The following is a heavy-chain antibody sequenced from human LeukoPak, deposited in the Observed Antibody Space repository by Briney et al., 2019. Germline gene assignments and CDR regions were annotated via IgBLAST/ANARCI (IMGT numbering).Heavy chain of an antibody. CDR2: IYYSGST. CDR1: GGSISSYY. J-gene: IGHJ4*02. CDR3: ARDGRGGGVDY. D-gene: IGHD3-16*01. Sequence: SETLSLTCTVSGGSISSYYWSWIRQPPGKGLEWIGYIYYSGSTNYNPSLKSRVTMSVDTSKNQFSLKLSSVTAADTAVYYCARDGRGGGVDYWGQGTLVTVSS. V-gene: IGHV4-59*12.